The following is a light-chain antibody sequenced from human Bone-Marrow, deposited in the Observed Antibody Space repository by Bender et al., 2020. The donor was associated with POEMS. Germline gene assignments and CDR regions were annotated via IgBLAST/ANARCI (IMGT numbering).Light chain of an antibody. CDR2: GDN. CDR1: SSNIGAGYD. CDR3: QSYDSSLSGSV. J-gene: IGLJ2*01. V-gene: IGLV1-40*01. Sequence: QSVLTQPPSVSGAPGQRVTISCTGSSSNIGAGYDVHWYQQLPGTAPKLLIYGDNNRPSGVPDRSSGSKSGASASLAITGLQAEEEADYYCQSYDSSLSGSVFGGGTKLTVL.